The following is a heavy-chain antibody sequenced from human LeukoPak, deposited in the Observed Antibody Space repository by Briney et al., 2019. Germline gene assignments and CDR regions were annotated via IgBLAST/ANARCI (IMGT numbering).Heavy chain of an antibody. V-gene: IGHV3-11*04. CDR3: ARQPTTSGTLY. D-gene: IGHD3-10*01. Sequence: GGSLRLSCAASGFTFGDYYMTWIRQAPGKGLEWVSYISSSGTTIYYADSVKGRFTISRDKAKKSLYLQMNSLRAEDTAVYYCARQPTTSGTLYWGQGTLVTVSS. J-gene: IGHJ4*02. CDR2: ISSSGTTI. CDR1: GFTFGDYY.